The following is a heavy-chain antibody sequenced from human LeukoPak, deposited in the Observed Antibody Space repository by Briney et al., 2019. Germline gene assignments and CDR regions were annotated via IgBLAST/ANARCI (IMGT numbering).Heavy chain of an antibody. CDR3: AKASGESYCTNGVCYTDYFDY. D-gene: IGHD2-8*01. CDR1: GFTFSSYA. V-gene: IGHV3-23*01. J-gene: IGHJ4*02. CDR2: ISGSGGST. Sequence: GGSLRLSCAASGFTFSSYAMSWVRQAPGKGLEWVSAISGSGGSTYYADSVKGRFTISRDNSKNTLYLQMNSLRAEDTAVYYCAKASGESYCTNGVCYTDYFDYWGQGTLVTISS.